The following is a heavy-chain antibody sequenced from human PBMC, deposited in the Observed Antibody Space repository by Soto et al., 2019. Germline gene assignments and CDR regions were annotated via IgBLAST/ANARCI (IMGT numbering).Heavy chain of an antibody. CDR2: IGGDGGST. Sequence: EAQLLESGGGLVQPGGSLRLSCAASGFTFSNYAMSWVRQAPGKGLEWVSVIGGDGGSTYYAYSVRGRFAVSRDNSKNSLYLQMDSRRAEDTALYYCAKDSVSWTGICDPFDIWGQGTMVTVSS. J-gene: IGHJ3*02. CDR1: GFTFSNYA. V-gene: IGHV3-23*01. D-gene: IGHD2-15*01. CDR3: AKDSVSWTGICDPFDI.